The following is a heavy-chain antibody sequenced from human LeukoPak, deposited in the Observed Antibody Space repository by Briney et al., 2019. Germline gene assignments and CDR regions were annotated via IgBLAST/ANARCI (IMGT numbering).Heavy chain of an antibody. D-gene: IGHD2-15*01. CDR1: GFRFSGHY. CDR3: ARGDCSAASCYYFDY. Sequence: PGGSLRLSCAASGFRFSGHYMSWIRQAPGKGLEWVAYISSTVTTVYYADSLKGRFTISRDNTKDSLYLQMSSLKAEDTAVYYCARGDCSAASCYYFDYWGQGTLVTVSS. V-gene: IGHV3-11*04. J-gene: IGHJ4*02. CDR2: ISSTVTTV.